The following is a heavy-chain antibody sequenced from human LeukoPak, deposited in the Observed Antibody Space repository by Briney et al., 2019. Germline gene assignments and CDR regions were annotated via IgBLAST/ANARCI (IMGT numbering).Heavy chain of an antibody. CDR2: INAGNGNT. CDR1: GYTFTSYG. CDR3: ARGKGYYDSSGYFDY. D-gene: IGHD3-22*01. J-gene: IGHJ4*02. V-gene: IGHV1-3*01. Sequence: ASVKVSCKASGYTFTSYGISWVRQAPGQGLEWMGWINAGNGNTKYSQKFQGRVTITRDTSASTAYMELSSLRSEDTAVYYCARGKGYYDSSGYFDYWGQGTLVTVSS.